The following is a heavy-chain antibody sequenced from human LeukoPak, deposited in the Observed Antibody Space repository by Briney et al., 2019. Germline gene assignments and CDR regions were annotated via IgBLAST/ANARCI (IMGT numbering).Heavy chain of an antibody. D-gene: IGHD5-12*01. CDR3: ARSRYSGYDRAHDY. CDR1: GYTFTGYY. J-gene: IGHJ4*02. V-gene: IGHV1-2*02. CDR2: INPNSGGT. Sequence: GASVKVSCKASGYTFTGYYMHWVRQAPGQGLEWMGWINPNSGGTNYAQKFQGRVTMTRDTSISTAYMELSRLRSDDTAVYYCARSRYSGYDRAHDYWGQGTLVTVSS.